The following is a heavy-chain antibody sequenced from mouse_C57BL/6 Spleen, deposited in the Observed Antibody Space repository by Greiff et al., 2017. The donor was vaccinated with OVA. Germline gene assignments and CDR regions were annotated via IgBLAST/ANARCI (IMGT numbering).Heavy chain of an antibody. CDR3: AREGDNWEEAY. Sequence: QVQLKQSGAELARPGASVKLSCKASGYTFTSYGISWVKQRTGQGLEWIGEIYPRSGNTYYNEKFKGKATLTADKSSSTAYMELRSLTSEDSAVYFCAREGDNWEEAYWGQGTLVTVSA. V-gene: IGHV1-81*01. CDR2: IYPRSGNT. J-gene: IGHJ3*01. D-gene: IGHD4-1*01. CDR1: GYTFTSYG.